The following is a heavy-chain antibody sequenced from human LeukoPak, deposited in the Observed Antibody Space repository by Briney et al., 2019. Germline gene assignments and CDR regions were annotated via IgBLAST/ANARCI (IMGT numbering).Heavy chain of an antibody. CDR2: ITQSGSA. CDR3: ARTYSQYYDSSGYPGPYYLDY. CDR1: GGSFTGYY. J-gene: IGHJ4*02. D-gene: IGHD3-22*01. Sequence: SETLSLTCAVYGGSFTGYYWSWIRQPPGKGLEWIGEITQSGSADYSPSLKSRVTISADRSKNQFSLKLSSVTAADTAVYYCARTYSQYYDSSGYPGPYYLDYWGQGTLVTVSS. V-gene: IGHV4-34*01.